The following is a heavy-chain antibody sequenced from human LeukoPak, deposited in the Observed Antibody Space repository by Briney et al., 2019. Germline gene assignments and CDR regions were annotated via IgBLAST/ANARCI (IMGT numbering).Heavy chain of an antibody. CDR1: GGSFSGYY. CDR2: INHSGST. Sequence: SETLSLTCAVYGGSFSGYYWSWVRQPPGKGLEWVGEINHSGSTNYNPSLKSRVTISVDTSKNQFSLKLSSVTAADTAVYYCAREGWELPHAFDIWGQGTMVTVSS. D-gene: IGHD1-26*01. V-gene: IGHV4-34*01. CDR3: AREGWELPHAFDI. J-gene: IGHJ3*02.